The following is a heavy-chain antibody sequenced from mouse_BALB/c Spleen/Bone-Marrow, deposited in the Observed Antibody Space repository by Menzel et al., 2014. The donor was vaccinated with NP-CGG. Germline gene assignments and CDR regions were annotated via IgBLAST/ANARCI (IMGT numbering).Heavy chain of an antibody. J-gene: IGHJ4*01. CDR3: VRHMDY. CDR1: GFTFNTYA. CDR2: IRSKSNNYAT. V-gene: IGHV10-1*02. Sequence: EVKLMEPGGGLVQPKGSLKLSCAASGFTFNTYAMNWVRQAPGKGLEWVARIRSKSNNYATYYADSVKDRFTISRDDSQSMLYLQMNNLKTEDTAMYYCVRHMDYWGQGTSVTVSS.